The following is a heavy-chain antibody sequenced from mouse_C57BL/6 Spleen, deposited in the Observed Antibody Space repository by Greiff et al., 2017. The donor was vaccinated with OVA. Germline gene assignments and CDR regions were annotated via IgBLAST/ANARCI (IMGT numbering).Heavy chain of an antibody. CDR3: TGNWDAYFDY. CDR1: GFTFSNYW. V-gene: IGHV6-3*01. J-gene: IGHJ2*01. Sequence: EVMLVESGGGLVQPGGSMKLSCVASGFTFSNYWMNWVRQSPEKGLEWVAQIRLKSDNYATHYAESVKGRFTISRDDSKSSVYLQMNNLRAEDTGIYYCTGNWDAYFDYWGQGTTLTVSS. D-gene: IGHD4-1*01. CDR2: IRLKSDNYAT.